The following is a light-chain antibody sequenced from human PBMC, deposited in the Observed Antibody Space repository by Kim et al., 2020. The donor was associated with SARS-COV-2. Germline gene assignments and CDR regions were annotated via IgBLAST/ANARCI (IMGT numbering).Light chain of an antibody. V-gene: IGKV3-20*01. Sequence: DTVLTQSPGTLSLSPGETATLSCRASQSVDRRYFAWYQQRPGQAPRLVIHGSSTRATGIADRFIGAGSATDFTLTIVSLETEDFAVYFCQQYATFPWTFGQGTKVDIK. J-gene: IGKJ1*01. CDR3: QQYATFPWT. CDR1: QSVDRRY. CDR2: GSS.